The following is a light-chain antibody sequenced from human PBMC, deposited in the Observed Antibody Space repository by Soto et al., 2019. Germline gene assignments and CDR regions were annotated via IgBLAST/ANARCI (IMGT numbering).Light chain of an antibody. Sequence: DIVMTQSPDSLAVSLGERATINCKSSQSVLYSSNNKNYLAWYQQKPGQPPKLLIYWASTRESGVPDRFSGSGSVTDFTLTISSLQAEDVAVYYGQQYYSTLTWTFGQGTKVEIK. J-gene: IGKJ1*01. CDR3: QQYYSTLTWT. V-gene: IGKV4-1*01. CDR1: QSVLYSSNNKNY. CDR2: WAS.